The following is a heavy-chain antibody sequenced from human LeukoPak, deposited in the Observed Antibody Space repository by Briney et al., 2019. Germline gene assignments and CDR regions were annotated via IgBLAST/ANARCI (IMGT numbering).Heavy chain of an antibody. CDR1: GFTFSTYG. CDR3: AKDRSLYSGSSFDY. Sequence: GGALRLSCAASGFTFSTYGMHWVRQAPGKGLELVAFIRYDGGNTYYTDSVKGRFTVSRDNSKNTLYLQMNSLRGEDTAVYYCAKDRSLYSGSSFDYWGQGTLVTVSS. CDR2: IRYDGGNT. J-gene: IGHJ4*02. V-gene: IGHV3-30*02. D-gene: IGHD6-6*01.